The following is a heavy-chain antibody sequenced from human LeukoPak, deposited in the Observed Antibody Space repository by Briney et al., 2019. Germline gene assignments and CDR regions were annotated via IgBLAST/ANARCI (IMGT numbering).Heavy chain of an antibody. Sequence: PGGSLGLSCAASGFTFSAYSMNWVRHTPGRGLEWVANINGRGITIHYADSFRGRFTISRDNTKNSLNLQMNNLRAEDTGLYYCARDQPSVGWGFDSWGRGTLVIVSS. J-gene: IGHJ4*02. CDR2: INGRGITI. CDR3: ARDQPSVGWGFDS. V-gene: IGHV3-48*04. CDR1: GFTFSAYS. D-gene: IGHD2-15*01.